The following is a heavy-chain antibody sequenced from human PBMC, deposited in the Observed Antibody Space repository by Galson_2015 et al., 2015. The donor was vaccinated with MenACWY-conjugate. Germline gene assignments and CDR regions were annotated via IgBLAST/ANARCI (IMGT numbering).Heavy chain of an antibody. CDR3: AREFSY. V-gene: IGHV4-61*08. D-gene: IGHD2/OR15-2a*01. CDR2: IYDSGTT. J-gene: IGHJ4*02. CDR1: GGSASSSGYY. Sequence: LTCTVSGGSASSSGYYWTWIRQPPGQGLEWIGLIYDSGTTKYNPSLKGRVTISLDTSKNQVSLKLSSVTAADTAVYYCAREFSYWGQGTLVTVSS.